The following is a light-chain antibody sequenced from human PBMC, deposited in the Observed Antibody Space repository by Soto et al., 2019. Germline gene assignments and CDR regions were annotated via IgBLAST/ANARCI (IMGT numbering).Light chain of an antibody. CDR2: DNN. CDR1: SSNIGAGYD. J-gene: IGLJ1*01. V-gene: IGLV1-40*01. Sequence: SVLTQPPSVSGAPGQRVTISCTGSSSNIGAGYDVHWYQQLPGTAPKVLIYDNNNRPSGVPDRISGSKSGTSASLAITGLQAEDEADYYCQSYDSSLSGSYVFGTGTKVTV. CDR3: QSYDSSLSGSYV.